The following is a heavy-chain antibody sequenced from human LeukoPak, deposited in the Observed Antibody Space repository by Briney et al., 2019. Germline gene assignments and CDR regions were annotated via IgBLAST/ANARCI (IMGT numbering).Heavy chain of an antibody. J-gene: IGHJ4*02. CDR2: INHSGST. V-gene: IGHV4-34*01. CDR1: GESFSAYY. Sequence: SETLYLTCAVYGESFSAYYWSWIRQPPGKGLEWIGQINHSGSTNYNPSLKSRVTISVDTSKNQFSLKLSSVTAADTAVYYCARQGGFGGYDYVWGSYRPLYFDYWGQGTLVTVSS. D-gene: IGHD3-16*02. CDR3: ARQGGFGGYDYVWGSYRPLYFDY.